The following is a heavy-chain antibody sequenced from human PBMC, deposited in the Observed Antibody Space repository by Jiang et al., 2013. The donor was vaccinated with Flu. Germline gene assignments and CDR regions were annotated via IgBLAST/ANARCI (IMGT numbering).Heavy chain of an antibody. CDR1: GYTFTNYG. J-gene: IGHJ1*01. Sequence: CKASGYTFTNYGMGWVRQAPGQGLEWMGWIXTNNGKPTYAQGFTGRFVFSLDTSVSTAYLQISSLKADDTAVYYCARGHLESIQHWGQGTLVTVSS. CDR3: ARGHLESIQH. CDR2: IXTNNGKP. V-gene: IGHV7-4-1*02.